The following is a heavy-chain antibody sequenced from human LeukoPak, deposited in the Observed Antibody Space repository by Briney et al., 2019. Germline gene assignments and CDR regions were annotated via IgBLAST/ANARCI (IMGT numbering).Heavy chain of an antibody. CDR1: GFTFTNYA. J-gene: IGHJ4*02. V-gene: IGHV3-30*01. CDR3: TMAERGYIPAF. CDR2: VSYDGSWD. D-gene: IGHD3-16*02. Sequence: GGSLRLSCAASGFTFTNYAMHWVRQTPGKGLECVAFVSYDGSWDSYSDSVKGRFAISRDASKNTLYLQMNSLRAEDTAVYYCTMAERGYIPAFCGQGTLVTVSS.